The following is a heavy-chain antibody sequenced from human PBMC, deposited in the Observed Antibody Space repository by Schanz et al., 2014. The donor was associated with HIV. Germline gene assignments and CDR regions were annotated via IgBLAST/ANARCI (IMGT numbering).Heavy chain of an antibody. Sequence: VQLVESGGGVVQPGGSLRLSCAASGFTFSNYAMTWVRQAPGKGLEWVSVMTTNDRIYYAESVKGRFTISRDTSTNTLYLQMNSLRAEDTAVYYCARDKGDNWAGFYYYYGMDVWGQGTTVTVSS. CDR2: MTTNDRI. V-gene: IGHV3-23*04. CDR3: ARDKGDNWAGFYYYYGMDV. CDR1: GFTFSNYA. D-gene: IGHD1-20*01. J-gene: IGHJ6*02.